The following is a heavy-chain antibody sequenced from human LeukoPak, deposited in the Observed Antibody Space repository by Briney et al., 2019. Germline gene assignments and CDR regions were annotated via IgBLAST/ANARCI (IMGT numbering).Heavy chain of an antibody. D-gene: IGHD3-10*01. CDR3: ARVGATPPYYYYDY. CDR2: IYYSGST. J-gene: IGHJ4*02. Sequence: SETLSLTCTVTGGSISSGGYYWSWIRQHPGKGLEWIGHIYYSGSTYYNPSLKSRVTISLDTSKNQFSLKLSSGTAADTAVYYCARVGATPPYYYYDYWGQGTLVTASS. V-gene: IGHV4-31*03. CDR1: GGSISSGGYY.